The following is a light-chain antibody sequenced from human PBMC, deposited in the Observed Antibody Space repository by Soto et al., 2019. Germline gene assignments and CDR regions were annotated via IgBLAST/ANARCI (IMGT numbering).Light chain of an antibody. CDR1: SGHKNYI. Sequence: QSVLTQSSSASASLGSSVKLTCTLSSGHKNYIIAWHQQQPGKAPPFLMKHESSRRNNKGSGVPHRFLGSSSAADAHLTISNHQSEDEDYYYAESWDSNTHVVFGGGTKLTVL. CDR2: HESSRRN. CDR3: ESWDSNTHVV. V-gene: IGLV4-60*03. J-gene: IGLJ2*01.